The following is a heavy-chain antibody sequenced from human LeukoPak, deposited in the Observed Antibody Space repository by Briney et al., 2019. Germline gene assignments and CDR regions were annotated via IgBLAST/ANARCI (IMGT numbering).Heavy chain of an antibody. D-gene: IGHD1-26*01. CDR1: GFTFDDYA. CDR3: AKDIGWELLEPSPDY. V-gene: IGHV3-9*01. CDR2: ISWNSGSI. J-gene: IGHJ4*02. Sequence: GRSLRLSCAASGFTFDDYAMHWVRQAPGKGLEWVSGISWNSGSIGCADSVKGRFTISRDNAKNSLYLQMNSLRAEDTALYYCAKDIGWELLEPSPDYWGQGTLVTVSS.